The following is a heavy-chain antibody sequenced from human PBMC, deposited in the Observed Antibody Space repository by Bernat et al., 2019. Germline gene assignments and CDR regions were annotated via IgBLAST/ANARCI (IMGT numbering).Heavy chain of an antibody. CDR1: GGSISSYY. V-gene: IGHV4-59*08. CDR3: ARQAGTTVALDY. Sequence: QVQLQESGPGLVKPSETLSLTCTVSGGSISSYYWSWIRQPPGKGLEWIGYIYYSGSTNYNPSLKSRVTISVDTSKNQFSLKLSSVTAADTAVYYCARQAGTTVALDYWGQGTLVTVSS. J-gene: IGHJ4*02. CDR2: IYYSGST. D-gene: IGHD1-1*01.